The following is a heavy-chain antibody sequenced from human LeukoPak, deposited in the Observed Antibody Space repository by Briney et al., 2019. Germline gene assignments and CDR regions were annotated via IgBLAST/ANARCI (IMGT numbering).Heavy chain of an antibody. Sequence: SETLSLTCTVSGGSISSYYWSWIRQPAGKGLEWIGRIYTSGSTNYNPSLKSRVTMSVDTSKNQFSLELSSVTAADTAVYYCARDSQKYYDFWSGYLGWFDPWGQGTLVTVSS. J-gene: IGHJ5*02. D-gene: IGHD3-3*01. CDR3: ARDSQKYYDFWSGYLGWFDP. CDR2: IYTSGST. CDR1: GGSISSYY. V-gene: IGHV4-4*07.